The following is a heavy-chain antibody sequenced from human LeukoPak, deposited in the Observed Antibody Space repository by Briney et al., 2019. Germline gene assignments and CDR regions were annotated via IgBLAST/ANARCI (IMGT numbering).Heavy chain of an antibody. CDR3: ARDLFPHSYSSNWPLDY. J-gene: IGHJ4*02. D-gene: IGHD6-13*01. CDR1: GYTFTSYG. V-gene: IGHV1-18*01. CDR2: ISAYNGYT. Sequence: ASVTVSCKASGYTFTSYGISWVRLAPGQGLAWMGWISAYNGYTNYAQKLQGRVTMTTDTSTSTAYMELRSLRSDDTAVYYCARDLFPHSYSSNWPLDYWGQGTLVTVSS.